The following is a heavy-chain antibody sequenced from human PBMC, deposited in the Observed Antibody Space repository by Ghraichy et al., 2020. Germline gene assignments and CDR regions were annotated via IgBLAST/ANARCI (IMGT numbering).Heavy chain of an antibody. J-gene: IGHJ4*02. CDR1: GGSFSGYY. V-gene: IGHV4-34*01. D-gene: IGHD1-1*01. Sequence: SETLSLTCAVYGGSFSGYYWSWIRQPPGKGLEWIGEINHSGSTKYHPSLKNRVTISVDTSKNQFSLKRSSVTAAETAVYYCARTGELERRSTLGGIVYWGKGTLLTVTS. CDR2: INHSGST. CDR3: ARTGELERRSTLGGIVY.